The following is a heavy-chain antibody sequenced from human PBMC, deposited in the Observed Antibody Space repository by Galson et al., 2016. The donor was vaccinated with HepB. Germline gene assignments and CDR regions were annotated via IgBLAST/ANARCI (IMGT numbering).Heavy chain of an antibody. CDR1: GGSLSGYY. V-gene: IGHV4-34*01. CDR3: SRGLNWTGDVCSDC. D-gene: IGHD2-8*02. J-gene: IGHJ4*02. Sequence: ETLSLTCAVYGGSLSGYYWSWIRQPPGKGLEWIGEINRSGSPNYNPSLRSRVSISVETSKNQFSLNLNSVTAADTAVYYCSRGLNWTGDVCSDCWGQGTLVTVSS. CDR2: INRSGSP.